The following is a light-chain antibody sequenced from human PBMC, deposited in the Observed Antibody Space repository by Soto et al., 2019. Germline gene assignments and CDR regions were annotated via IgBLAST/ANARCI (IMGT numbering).Light chain of an antibody. CDR2: AAS. V-gene: IGKV1-27*01. CDR1: QDISNY. Sequence: DIQMTQSPSSLSASVGDRVTITCRASQDISNYLAWYQQKPGELPKLLIYAASTLQSGVPSRFSGSGSVTDFTLTISSLQPEDVATYYCQKYNSALVTFGGGTKVGIK. CDR3: QKYNSALVT. J-gene: IGKJ4*01.